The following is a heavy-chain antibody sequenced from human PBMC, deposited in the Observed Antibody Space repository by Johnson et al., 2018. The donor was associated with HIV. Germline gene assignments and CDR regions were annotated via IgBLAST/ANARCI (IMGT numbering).Heavy chain of an antibody. CDR3: ASALCTWGAFDI. D-gene: IGHD2-8*01. Sequence: VQLVESGGGLVQPGGSLRLSCAASGFTFDDYGMSWVRQAPGKGLEWVSGINWNGGSTGYADSVKGRFTISRDNSKNTLYLQMNSLRAEDTAVYYCASALCTWGAFDIWGQGTMVTVSS. CDR2: INWNGGST. J-gene: IGHJ3*02. V-gene: IGHV3-20*04. CDR1: GFTFDDYG.